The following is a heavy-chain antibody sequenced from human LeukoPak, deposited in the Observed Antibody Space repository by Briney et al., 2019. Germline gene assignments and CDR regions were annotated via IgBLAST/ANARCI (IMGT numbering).Heavy chain of an antibody. CDR2: IYHSGST. Sequence: PSQTLSLTCTVSGGSISSGGYYWSWIRQPPGKGLEWIGYIYHSGSTYYNPSLKSRVTISVDRSKNQFSLQLNSVTPEDTAVYYCARKGAYFDAFDIWGQGTMVTVSS. V-gene: IGHV4-30-2*01. J-gene: IGHJ3*02. D-gene: IGHD2-21*01. CDR1: GGSISSGGYY. CDR3: ARKGAYFDAFDI.